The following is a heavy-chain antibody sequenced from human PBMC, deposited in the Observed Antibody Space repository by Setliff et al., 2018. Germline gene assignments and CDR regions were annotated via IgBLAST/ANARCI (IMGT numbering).Heavy chain of an antibody. Sequence: ASVKVSCKTSGYTFTDYYIHWVRQAPGEGLERMGWLNPKNNDTSYAQKFLGRVTMTRDTSISAAYMELITLRSDDTALYYCARDPLPKHYDVVTGYYSAPNYYYMDVWGKGTTVNVSS. CDR2: LNPKNNDT. V-gene: IGHV1-2*02. D-gene: IGHD3-9*01. J-gene: IGHJ6*03. CDR3: ARDPLPKHYDVVTGYYSAPNYYYMDV. CDR1: GYTFTDYY.